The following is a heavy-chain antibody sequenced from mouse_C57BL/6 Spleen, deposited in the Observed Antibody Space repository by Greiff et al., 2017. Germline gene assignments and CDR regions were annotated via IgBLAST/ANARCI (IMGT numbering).Heavy chain of an antibody. J-gene: IGHJ2*01. CDR3: TRPPSGDY. Sequence: VKLQESGAELVRPGASVTLSCKASGYTFTDYEMHWVKQTPVHGLEWIGAIDPETGGTAYNQKFKGKAILTADKSSSTAYMELRSLTSEDSAVYYCTRPPSGDYWGQGTTLTVSS. CDR1: GYTFTDYE. V-gene: IGHV1-15*01. CDR2: IDPETGGT.